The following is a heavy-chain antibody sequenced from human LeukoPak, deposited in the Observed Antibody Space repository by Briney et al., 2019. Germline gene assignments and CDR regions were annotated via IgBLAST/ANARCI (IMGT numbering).Heavy chain of an antibody. Sequence: RHGESLKISCEASGYSFTTYWITWVRQMPGKGLEWMAIIYSGDSDTRYSPSFQGQVTISVDKSISTAYLQWSSLKASDTAIYYCAIHSYGYRHWGQGTLVTVSS. V-gene: IGHV5-51*01. J-gene: IGHJ4*02. CDR1: GYSFTTYW. CDR2: IYSGDSDT. D-gene: IGHD5-18*01. CDR3: AIHSYGYRH.